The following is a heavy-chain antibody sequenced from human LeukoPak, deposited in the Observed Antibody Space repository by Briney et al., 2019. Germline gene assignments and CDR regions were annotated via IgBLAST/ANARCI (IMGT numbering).Heavy chain of an antibody. CDR3: ARGGYGSWSGSSYYYAMDV. CDR1: GFTFTNHD. Sequence: GASVKVSCKASGFTFTNHDINWVRQATGQGLEWMGWMNLSGGSTGYAQKFQGRVTMTRNTSITTVYMELSSLTSEDTAVYYCARGGYGSWSGSSYYYAMDVWGQGTTVTVSS. CDR2: MNLSGGST. J-gene: IGHJ6*02. V-gene: IGHV1-8*01. D-gene: IGHD3-3*01.